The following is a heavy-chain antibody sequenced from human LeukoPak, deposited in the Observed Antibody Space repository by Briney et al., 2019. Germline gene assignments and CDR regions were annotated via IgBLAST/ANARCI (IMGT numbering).Heavy chain of an antibody. V-gene: IGHV3-48*01. CDR2: ISSSSSTI. J-gene: IGHJ4*02. Sequence: AGGSLRLSCAASGFTFRTYSMNWVRQAPGKGLVWVSYISSSSSTIYYADSVEGRFTISRDNDKNSLYLQMNSLRAEDTAVYYCARGGTTVTTFGYWGQGTLVTVSS. D-gene: IGHD4-17*01. CDR3: ARGGTTVTTFGY. CDR1: GFTFRTYS.